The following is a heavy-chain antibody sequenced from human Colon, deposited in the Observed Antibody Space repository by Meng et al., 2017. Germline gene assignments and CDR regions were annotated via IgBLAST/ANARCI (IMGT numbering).Heavy chain of an antibody. CDR2: INPNSGGT. J-gene: IGHJ3*02. CDR1: GYTFTGYY. CDR3: AVSDYDYVYAFDI. V-gene: IGHV1-2*02. Sequence: ASVKVSCKASGYTFTGYYMHWVRQAPGQGLEWMGWINPNSGGTNYAQKFQGRVTMTRDTSISTAYMELSRLRSDDTAVYYCAVSDYDYVYAFDIWGQGTMVTVSS. D-gene: IGHD3-16*01.